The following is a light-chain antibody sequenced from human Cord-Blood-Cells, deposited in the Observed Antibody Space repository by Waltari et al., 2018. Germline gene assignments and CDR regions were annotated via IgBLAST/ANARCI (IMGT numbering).Light chain of an antibody. V-gene: IGLV2-14*01. CDR3: SSYTSSSTVV. Sequence: QSALTQPASVSGSPGQWITISCTGTSSDVGGYHYVSWYQQHPGKAPKLMIYDVSNRPSGVSNRFSGSKSGNTASLTISGLQAEDEADYYCSSYTSSSTVVFGGGTKLTVL. CDR1: SSDVGGYHY. CDR2: DVS. J-gene: IGLJ2*01.